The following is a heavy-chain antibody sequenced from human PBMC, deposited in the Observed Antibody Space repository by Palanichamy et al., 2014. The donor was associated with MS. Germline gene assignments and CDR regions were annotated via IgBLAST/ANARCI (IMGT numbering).Heavy chain of an antibody. J-gene: IGHJ4*02. D-gene: IGHD3-3*01. CDR3: AKDRVGGYDFWSGYYTRGSSFDY. CDR2: ISGSGGST. CDR1: GFTFSSYA. V-gene: IGHV3-23*01. Sequence: PGGSLRLSCAASGFTFSSYAMSWVRQAPGKGLEWVSAISGSGGSTYYADSVKGRFTISRDNSKNTLYLQMNSLRAEDTAVYYCAKDRVGGYDFWSGYYTRGSSFDYWGQGTLVTVSS.